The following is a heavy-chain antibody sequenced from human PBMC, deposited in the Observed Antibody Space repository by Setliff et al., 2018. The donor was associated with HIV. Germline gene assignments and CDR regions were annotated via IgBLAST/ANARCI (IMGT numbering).Heavy chain of an antibody. Sequence: GASVKVSCKASGYSFTADYIHFVRQAPGQCLEWMGWINPNSGGTQYEQKFQGMVTMTRDTSISTGSMELSRLRSYDTAVYYCARDIGGYCDYHYYMDVWGKGTTVTVSS. CDR3: ARDIGGYCDYHYYMDV. CDR2: INPNSGGT. D-gene: IGHD3-22*01. J-gene: IGHJ6*03. CDR1: GYSFTADY. V-gene: IGHV1-2*02.